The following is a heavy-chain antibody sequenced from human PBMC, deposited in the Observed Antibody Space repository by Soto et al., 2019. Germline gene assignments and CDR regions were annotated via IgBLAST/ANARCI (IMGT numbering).Heavy chain of an antibody. Sequence: SGPTLVNPTQTLTLTCTFSGFSLSTSGVGVGWIRQPPGKALEWLALIYWNDDKRYSPSLKSRLTITKDTSKNQVVLTMTNMDPVDTATYYCAHRNIVVVPAAMSWFDPWGQGTLVTVSS. CDR1: GFSLSTSGVG. CDR2: IYWNDDK. CDR3: AHRNIVVVPAAMSWFDP. D-gene: IGHD2-2*01. J-gene: IGHJ5*02. V-gene: IGHV2-5*01.